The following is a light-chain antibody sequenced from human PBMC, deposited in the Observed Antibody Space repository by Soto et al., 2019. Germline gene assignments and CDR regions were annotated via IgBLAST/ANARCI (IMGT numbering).Light chain of an antibody. Sequence: ETVLTQSPGTVSLSPGDRATLPCRASQSVSSNKLAWYQQKPGQAPRLLIYGASARATGIPARFSGGGSGAEYTLTISSLQSEDFAVYYCQQYDKWPRTFGQGTKVDIK. CDR3: QQYDKWPRT. V-gene: IGKV3-15*01. CDR2: GAS. CDR1: QSVSSN. J-gene: IGKJ1*01.